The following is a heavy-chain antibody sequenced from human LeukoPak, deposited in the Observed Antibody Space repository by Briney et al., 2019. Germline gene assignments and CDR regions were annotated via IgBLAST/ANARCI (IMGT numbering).Heavy chain of an antibody. J-gene: IGHJ4*02. CDR2: ITSSGSYR. D-gene: IGHD5-12*01. V-gene: IGHV3-21*01. CDR3: ASENIVTTSGALFDY. Sequence: PGGSLRLSCAASGFTFSRHAMNWVRQAPGEGLEWVSSITSSGSYRYHSDSVKSRFTISRDNAKNSLYLQMNSLRVEDTAVYYCASENIVTTSGALFDYWGQGTLVTVSS. CDR1: GFTFSRHA.